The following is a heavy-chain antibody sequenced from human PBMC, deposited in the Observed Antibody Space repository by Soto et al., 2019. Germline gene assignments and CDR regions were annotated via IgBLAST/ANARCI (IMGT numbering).Heavy chain of an antibody. CDR1: ALPFSNYA. J-gene: IGHJ4*02. D-gene: IGHD3-10*01. Sequence: GGSLRRTCAASALPFSNYAMTLVRNAPGEGLEWVSVITNGGGDTLHADSVRGRFTISRDNSKNTLYLQMNSLRAEDTAIYYCARASGESYPGSRVFDSWCQGTRVTVSS. CDR2: ITNGGGDT. CDR3: ARASGESYPGSRVFDS. V-gene: IGHV3-23*01.